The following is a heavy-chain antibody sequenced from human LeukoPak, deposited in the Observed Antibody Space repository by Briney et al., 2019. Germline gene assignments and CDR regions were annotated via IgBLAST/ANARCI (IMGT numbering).Heavy chain of an antibody. CDR2: IHYSGNT. D-gene: IGHD3-9*01. CDR3: ARAHTYYDVLTGYQYYMDV. Sequence: SETLSLTCTVSGDSIRSHSWSWIRQPPGKGLEWIGYIHYSGNTSYNSSLKSRVLVSVDTSKNTLSLRLNSVSPADTALYFCARAHTYYDVLTGYQYYMDVWGKGTTVTVSS. CDR1: GDSIRSHS. J-gene: IGHJ6*03. V-gene: IGHV4-59*11.